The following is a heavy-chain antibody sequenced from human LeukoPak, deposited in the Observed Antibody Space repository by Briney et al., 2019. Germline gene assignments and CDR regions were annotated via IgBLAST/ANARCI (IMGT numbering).Heavy chain of an antibody. D-gene: IGHD3-10*01. CDR2: ISAYNGNT. V-gene: IGHV1-18*01. CDR1: GGTFSSYA. J-gene: IGHJ4*02. Sequence: ASVKVSCKASGGTFSSYAISWVRQAPGQGLEWMGWISAYNGNTNYAQKLQGRVTITRDTSASTAYMELSSLRSEDTAVYYCASAKGFGELFAFDYWGQGTLVTVSS. CDR3: ASAKGFGELFAFDY.